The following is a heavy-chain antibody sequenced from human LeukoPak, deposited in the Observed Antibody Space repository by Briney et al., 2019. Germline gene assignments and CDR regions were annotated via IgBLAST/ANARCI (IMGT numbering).Heavy chain of an antibody. D-gene: IGHD5-12*01. CDR3: AREGMVATRGNYYYYMDV. J-gene: IGHJ6*03. V-gene: IGHV1-46*01. Sequence: ASVKLSCKASGYTFTSYYMHWVRQAPGQGLEWMGIINPSGGSTSYAQKVQGRVTMTRDMSTSTAYMELSSLRSEDTAVYYCAREGMVATRGNYYYYMDVWGKGTTVTVSS. CDR2: INPSGGST. CDR1: GYTFTSYY.